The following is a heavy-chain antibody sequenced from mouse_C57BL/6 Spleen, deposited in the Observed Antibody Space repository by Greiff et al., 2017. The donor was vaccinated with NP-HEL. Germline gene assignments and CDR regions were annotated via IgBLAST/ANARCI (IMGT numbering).Heavy chain of an antibody. CDR1: GYTFTSYW. J-gene: IGHJ4*01. D-gene: IGHD2-5*01. Sequence: QVQLQQPGAELVKPGASVKMSCKASGYTFTSYWITWVKQRPGQGLEWIGDIYPGSGSTNYNEKFKSKATLTVDTSSSTAYMQLSSLTSEDSAVYYCAREGSNYGAMDYWGQGTSVTVSS. V-gene: IGHV1-55*01. CDR2: IYPGSGST. CDR3: AREGSNYGAMDY.